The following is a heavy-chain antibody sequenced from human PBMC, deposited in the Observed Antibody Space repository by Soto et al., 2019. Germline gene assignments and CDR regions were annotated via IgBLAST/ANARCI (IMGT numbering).Heavy chain of an antibody. D-gene: IGHD3-16*01. CDR1: GDTFTGYF. V-gene: IGHV1-2*02. J-gene: IGHJ1*01. CDR3: ARGPGGCYAF. Sequence: ASVKVSCKASGDTFTGYFMHWVRQAPGEGLEWMGWISPHSGGTHYAQKFQGRVTMTRDTFNSTAYMELNRVRSDDTAVYFCARGPGGCYAFWGQGTLVTVSS. CDR2: ISPHSGGT.